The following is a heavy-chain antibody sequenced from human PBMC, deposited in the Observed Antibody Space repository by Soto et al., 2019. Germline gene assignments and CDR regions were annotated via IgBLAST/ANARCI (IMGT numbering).Heavy chain of an antibody. V-gene: IGHV3-30*03. CDR2: LSHDGYNK. Sequence: VGSLRLSCAASGFIFSAFGIHWVRQAPGKGLAWVAFLSHDGYNKYYADSVRGRFTISRDNSKNTVYLQMNSLRPDDTAVYYCARERDGGTYTYFVNWGQGTRVAVSS. D-gene: IGHD1-26*01. CDR3: ARERDGGTYTYFVN. CDR1: GFIFSAFG. J-gene: IGHJ4*02.